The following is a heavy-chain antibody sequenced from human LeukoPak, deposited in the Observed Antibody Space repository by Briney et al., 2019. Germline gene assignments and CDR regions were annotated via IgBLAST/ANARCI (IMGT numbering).Heavy chain of an antibody. CDR1: GGSFSGYY. V-gene: IGHV4-34*01. J-gene: IGHJ4*02. CDR3: ARMYYFGSGSLKD. Sequence: PSETLSLTCAVYGGSFSGYYWSWIRQPPGKGLEWIGEINHSGSTNYNPSLESRVTISLDTSKTQFSLNLTSVTAADTAVYYCARMYYFGSGSLKDWGQGTLDTVSS. D-gene: IGHD3-10*01. CDR2: INHSGST.